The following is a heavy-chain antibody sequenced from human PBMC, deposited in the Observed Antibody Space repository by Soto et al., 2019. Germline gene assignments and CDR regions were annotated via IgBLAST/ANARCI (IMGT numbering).Heavy chain of an antibody. CDR3: ARAPREVTEEYYFDY. D-gene: IGHD2-21*02. J-gene: IGHJ4*02. CDR2: IYHSGST. Sequence: SETLSLTCAVSCAPISSTNWWSWVRQPPGKGLEWIGEIYHSGSTNYNPSLKSRVTISVDKSKNQFSLNLGSVTAADTAVYYCARAPREVTEEYYFDYWGQGTLVT. V-gene: IGHV4-4*02. CDR1: CAPISSTNW.